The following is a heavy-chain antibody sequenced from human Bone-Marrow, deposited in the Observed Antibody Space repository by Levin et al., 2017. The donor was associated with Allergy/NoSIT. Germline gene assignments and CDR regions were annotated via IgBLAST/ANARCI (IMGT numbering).Heavy chain of an antibody. V-gene: IGHV3-15*07. CDR3: TTHSQWLLVRYFDY. CDR2: IKTKTDGATR. CDR1: GFAFSNTW. Sequence: PGGSLRLSCEASGFAFSNTWMNWVRQTPEKGLEWVGLIKTKTDGATREYGAPVKDRFIISRDDSKNTLYLQMNSLKVEDTAVYYCTTHSQWLLVRYFDYWGQGTLVTVSS. D-gene: IGHD6-19*01. J-gene: IGHJ4*02.